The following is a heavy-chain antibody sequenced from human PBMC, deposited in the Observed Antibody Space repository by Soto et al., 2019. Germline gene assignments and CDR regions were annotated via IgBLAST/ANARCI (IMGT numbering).Heavy chain of an antibody. D-gene: IGHD6-19*01. Sequence: EASVKVSCKASGYIFISYAMHWVRQAPGQRLEWMGWINAGNGNTKYSQKFQGRVTITRDTSATTAYMELSGLRSEDTAMYYCVREGQWPSWGQGTLVTVSS. CDR2: INAGNGNT. CDR1: GYIFISYA. V-gene: IGHV1-3*01. CDR3: VREGQWPS. J-gene: IGHJ5*02.